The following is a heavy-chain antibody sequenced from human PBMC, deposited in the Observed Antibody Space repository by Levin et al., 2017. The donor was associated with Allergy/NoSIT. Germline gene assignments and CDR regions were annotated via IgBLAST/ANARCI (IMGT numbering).Heavy chain of an antibody. J-gene: IGHJ4*02. CDR1: GFTFNSYA. CDR2: ISYDGSNE. Sequence: SCAASGFTFNSYAMHWVRQAPGKGLEWVAVISYDGSNEYYADSVKGRFTISRDNSKNTLYLQMNSLRAEDTAVYYCARPKGLGSSGYYNPNFDYWGQGTLVTVSS. D-gene: IGHD3-22*01. V-gene: IGHV3-30-3*01. CDR3: ARPKGLGSSGYYNPNFDY.